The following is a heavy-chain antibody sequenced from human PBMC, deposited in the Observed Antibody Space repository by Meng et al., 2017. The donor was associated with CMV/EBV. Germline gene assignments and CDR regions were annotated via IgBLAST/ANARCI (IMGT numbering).Heavy chain of an antibody. CDR3: ARTAAAGTDWFDP. Sequence: SVPSAVTPTQTLTLTSPSSGFSLSTSGVGLDRLRQPPGKALEWLALIYWSNDKRYSPSLKSRRTITKATSNNQVVLTMTNMDPVDTATYYCARTAAAGTDWFDPWGQGTLVTVSS. CDR2: IYWSNDK. J-gene: IGHJ5*02. V-gene: IGHV2-5*01. D-gene: IGHD6-13*01. CDR1: GFSLSTSGVG.